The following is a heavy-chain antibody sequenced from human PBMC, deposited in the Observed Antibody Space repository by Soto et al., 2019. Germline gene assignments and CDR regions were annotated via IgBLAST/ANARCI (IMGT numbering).Heavy chain of an antibody. CDR2: IYYSGST. CDR1: GCSISSSSYY. Sequence: SETLSLTCTVSGCSISSSSYYWGWIRQPPGKGLEWIGSIYYSGSTYYNPSLKSRVTISVDTSKNQFSLKLSSVTAADTAVYYCARLREWLVGYWGQGTLVTVSS. J-gene: IGHJ4*02. D-gene: IGHD6-19*01. V-gene: IGHV4-39*01. CDR3: ARLREWLVGY.